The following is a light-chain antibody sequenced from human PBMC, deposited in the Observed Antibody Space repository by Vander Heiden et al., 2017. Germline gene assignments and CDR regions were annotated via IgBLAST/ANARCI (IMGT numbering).Light chain of an antibody. CDR2: GNN. Sequence: QSALTPPPSVSGAPGQSVTISCTGSNSNLGAGSDVHWYQQLPGRAPKLLIYGNNNRPSGVPDRFSGSKSGTSASLAITGLQAEDEADYYCQADDSSLSSWVLGGGTKLTVL. V-gene: IGLV1-40*01. CDR3: QADDSSLSSWV. J-gene: IGLJ3*02. CDR1: NSNLGAGSD.